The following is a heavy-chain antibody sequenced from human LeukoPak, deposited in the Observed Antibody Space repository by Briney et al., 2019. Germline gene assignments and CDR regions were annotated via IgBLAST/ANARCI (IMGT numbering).Heavy chain of an antibody. D-gene: IGHD5-18*01. V-gene: IGHV4-34*01. Sequence: SETLSLTCAVYGGSFSGYYWSWIRQPPGKGLEWIGEINHSGSTNYNPSLKSRVTISVDTSKNQFSLKLSSVTAADTAVYYCARQPGSTAAFDIWGQGTSFTVSA. CDR1: GGSFSGYY. CDR3: ARQPGSTAAFDI. CDR2: INHSGST. J-gene: IGHJ3*02.